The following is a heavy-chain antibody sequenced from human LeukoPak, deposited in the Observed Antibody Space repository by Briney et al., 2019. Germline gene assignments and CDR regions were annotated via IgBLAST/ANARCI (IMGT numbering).Heavy chain of an antibody. V-gene: IGHV4-39*07. CDR3: ARKTGSYYYYYMDV. CDR2: IFYSGST. CDR1: GGSISSSSYY. J-gene: IGHJ6*03. Sequence: SETLSLTCTVSGGSISSSSYYWGWIRQPPGRGLEWIVSIFYSGSTYYNPSLKSRVTISVDTSKNQFSLKLSCVPAADTAVYYCARKTGSYYYYYMDVWGKGTTVTVS.